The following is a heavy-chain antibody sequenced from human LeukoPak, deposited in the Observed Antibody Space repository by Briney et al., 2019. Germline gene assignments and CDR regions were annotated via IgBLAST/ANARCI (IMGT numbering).Heavy chain of an antibody. V-gene: IGHV3-30-3*01. CDR1: GFTFSSYA. Sequence: GGSLRLSCAASGFTFSSYAMHWVRQAPGKGLEWVAVISYDGSNKYYADSVKGRLTISRDNSKNTLYLQMNSLRAEDTAVYYCARPRRDGYNYHYFDYWGQGTLVTVSS. J-gene: IGHJ4*02. D-gene: IGHD5-24*01. CDR2: ISYDGSNK. CDR3: ARPRRDGYNYHYFDY.